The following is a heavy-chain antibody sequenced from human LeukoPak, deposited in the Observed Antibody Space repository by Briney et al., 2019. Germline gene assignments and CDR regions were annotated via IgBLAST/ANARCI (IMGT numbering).Heavy chain of an antibody. V-gene: IGHV1-2*02. CDR2: INPNSGGT. CDR1: GYTFTGYY. Sequence: ASVKVSCKASGYTFTGYYMHWVREAPGQGLEWMGWINPNSGGTNYAQKFQGRVTMTRDTSISTAYMELSRLRSDDTAVYYCARDIVVVPAAPIGGYFDYWGQGTLVTVSS. D-gene: IGHD2-2*01. CDR3: ARDIVVVPAAPIGGYFDY. J-gene: IGHJ4*02.